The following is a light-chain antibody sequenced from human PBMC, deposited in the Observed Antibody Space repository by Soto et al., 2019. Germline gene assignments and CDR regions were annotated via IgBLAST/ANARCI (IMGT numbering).Light chain of an antibody. CDR1: SSDVGGYNY. V-gene: IGLV2-8*01. CDR3: SSLAGSNHVI. Sequence: QSVLTQPPSASGSPGQSVTISCTGTSSDVGGYNYVSWYQHHPGKAPKLMIFEVTRRPSGVPDRFSGSKSGNTASLTVSGLQAEDEADYYCSSLAGSNHVIFGGGTKLTVL. CDR2: EVT. J-gene: IGLJ2*01.